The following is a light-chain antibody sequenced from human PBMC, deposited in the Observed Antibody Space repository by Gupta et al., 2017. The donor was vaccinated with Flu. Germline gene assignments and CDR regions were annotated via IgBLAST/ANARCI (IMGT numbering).Light chain of an antibody. CDR2: AAS. J-gene: IGKJ3*01. CDR3: QQGDSSPFT. V-gene: IGKV1-39*01. Sequence: DIQMTQSPSSLSASVGDRVTITCRASQSISDYLNWYQHKPGKAPELLIYAASNLQSGVPSRFGGSVSGTSFTLTINMLQPEDFTTYYCQQGDSSPFTFGHGTKVDIK. CDR1: QSISDY.